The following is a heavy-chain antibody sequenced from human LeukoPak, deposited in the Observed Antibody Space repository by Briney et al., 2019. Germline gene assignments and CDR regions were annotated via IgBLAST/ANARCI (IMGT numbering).Heavy chain of an antibody. CDR3: ARGPWPITMVRGALDY. J-gene: IGHJ4*02. CDR2: INHSGST. CDR1: GGSFSGYY. V-gene: IGHV4-34*01. Sequence: SETLSLTCAVYGGSFSGYYWSWIRQPPGKGLEWIGEINHSGSTNYNPSLKSRVTISVDTSKNQFSLKLSSVTAADTAVYYCARGPWPITMVRGALDYWGQGTLVTVSS. D-gene: IGHD3-10*01.